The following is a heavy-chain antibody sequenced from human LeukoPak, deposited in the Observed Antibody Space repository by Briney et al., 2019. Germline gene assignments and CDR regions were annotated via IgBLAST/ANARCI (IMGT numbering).Heavy chain of an antibody. V-gene: IGHV4-4*07. J-gene: IGHJ4*02. Sequence: SETLSLTCTVSGGSISSYYWSWIRQPAGKGLEWIGRIYTSGSTNYNPSLKSRVTISVDTSKNQFSLKLSSVTAADTAVYYCARSHYDSSGYYYYYWGQGTLVTVSS. CDR3: ARSHYDSSGYYYYY. D-gene: IGHD3-22*01. CDR2: IYTSGST. CDR1: GGSISSYY.